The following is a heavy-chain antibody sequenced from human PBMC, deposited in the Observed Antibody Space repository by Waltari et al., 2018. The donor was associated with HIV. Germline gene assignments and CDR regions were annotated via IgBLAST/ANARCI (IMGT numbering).Heavy chain of an antibody. Sequence: EVKVLESGGGLVQPGRSLRLSCAASGFSFSRFAMTWVRQAPGKGLEWVSAIGGSGEYTYYADSVKGRFTISRDNSRKTVYLQMNNLRAEDTALYYCAKGGPYVLDFWSLDVWGQGTAVTVSS. CDR1: GFSFSRFA. CDR3: AKGGPYVLDFWSLDV. V-gene: IGHV3-23*01. J-gene: IGHJ6*02. CDR2: IGGSGEYT. D-gene: IGHD3-3*01.